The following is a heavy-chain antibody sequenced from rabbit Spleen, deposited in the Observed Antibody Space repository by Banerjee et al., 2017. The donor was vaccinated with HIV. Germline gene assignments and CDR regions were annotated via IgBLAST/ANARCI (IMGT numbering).Heavy chain of an antibody. CDR3: ARDLVAVIGWNFYL. J-gene: IGHJ4*01. CDR2: INIVTGKS. V-gene: IGHV1S40*01. Sequence: QSLEESGGDLVKPGASLTLTCTASGFSFSSSYYICWVRQAPEKGLEWIACINIVTGKSVYASWAKGRFTMSRTSSTTVTLQMTSLTVADTATYFCARDLVAVIGWNFYLWGPGTLVTVS. D-gene: IGHD1-1*01. CDR1: GFSFSSSYY.